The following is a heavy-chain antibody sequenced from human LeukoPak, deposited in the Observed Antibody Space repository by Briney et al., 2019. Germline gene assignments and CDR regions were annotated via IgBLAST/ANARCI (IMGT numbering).Heavy chain of an antibody. D-gene: IGHD2-2*01. J-gene: IGHJ6*02. CDR3: ARVGGGSTSAMRYYGMDV. CDR2: MNPNSGNT. Sequence: GASVKVSCKASGYTSTSYDINWVRQATGQGLEWMGWMNPNSGNTGYAQKFQGRVTMTRNTSISTAYMELSSLRSEDTAVYYCARVGGGSTSAMRYYGMDVWGQGTTVTVSS. V-gene: IGHV1-8*02. CDR1: GYTSTSYD.